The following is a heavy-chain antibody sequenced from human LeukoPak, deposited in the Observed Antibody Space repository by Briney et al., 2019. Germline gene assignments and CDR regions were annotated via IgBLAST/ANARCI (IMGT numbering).Heavy chain of an antibody. CDR2: VDPEDGET. D-gene: IGHD1-7*01. CDR1: GYTFTDYY. V-gene: IGHV1-69-2*01. Sequence: GATVKISCKASGYTFTDYYMHWVQQAPGKGLEWMGRVDPEDGETIYAEKFQGRVTITADTSTDTAYMELSSLRSEDTAVYYCATGTGTTSGAPTDYYYYMDVWGKGTTVTVSS. CDR3: ATGTGTTSGAPTDYYYYMDV. J-gene: IGHJ6*03.